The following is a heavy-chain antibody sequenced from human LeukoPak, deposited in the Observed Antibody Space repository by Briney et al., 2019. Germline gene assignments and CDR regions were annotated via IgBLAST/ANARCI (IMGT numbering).Heavy chain of an antibody. CDR2: IGTAGGT. D-gene: IGHD1-1*01. CDR1: GFTFSDYD. Sequence: GGSLRLSCAASGFTFSDYDMHWVRQPTGKGLEWVAAIGTAGGTYYTGSVKGRFTISRENAKNSLYLQMNSLRAGDTAVYYCARVAKERVGGVHYFDYWGQGTLVTVPS. J-gene: IGHJ4*02. V-gene: IGHV3-13*01. CDR3: ARVAKERVGGVHYFDY.